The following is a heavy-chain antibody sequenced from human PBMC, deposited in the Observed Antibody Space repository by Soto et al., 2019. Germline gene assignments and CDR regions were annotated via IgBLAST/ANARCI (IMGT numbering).Heavy chain of an antibody. CDR2: IIPIFGTA. Sequence: QVQLGQSGAEVKKPGSSVNVSCKASGGTFSSYAISWERQAPGQGLEWLGGIIPIFGTANYAQKFQGRATITADESTSTGYIELSSLRSEDTAVYYGARGRLLEWFYNWFDPWGQGTLWIVSS. V-gene: IGHV1-69*12. CDR1: GGTFSSYA. J-gene: IGHJ5*02. CDR3: ARGRLLEWFYNWFDP. D-gene: IGHD3-3*01.